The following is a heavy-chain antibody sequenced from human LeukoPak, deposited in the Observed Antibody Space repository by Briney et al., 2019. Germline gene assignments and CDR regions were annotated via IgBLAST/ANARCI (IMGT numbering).Heavy chain of an antibody. J-gene: IGHJ4*02. D-gene: IGHD6-6*01. V-gene: IGHV4-4*02. CDR3: ARLALTKQLVRGSDY. CDR1: GGSISSSNW. Sequence: PSGTLSLTCAVSGGSISSSNWWSWVRQPPGKGLEWIGEIYHSGSTNYNPSLKSRVTISVDKSKNQFSLKLSSVTAADTAVYYCARLALTKQLVRGSDYWGQGTLVTVSS. CDR2: IYHSGST.